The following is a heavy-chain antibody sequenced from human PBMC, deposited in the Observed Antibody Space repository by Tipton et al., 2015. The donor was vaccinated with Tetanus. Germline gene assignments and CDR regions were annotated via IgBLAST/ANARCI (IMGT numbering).Heavy chain of an antibody. CDR3: ARPPPNYRSTWSTYYFDF. D-gene: IGHD2/OR15-2a*01. V-gene: IGHV3-23*01. CDR1: GISFSSYA. CDR2: ISGSGSAT. Sequence: SLRLSCAASGISFSSYAMSWVRQAPGKGLEWVSTISGSGSATYYAASVKGRVTISRDNSRSTLLLQMNSLRAEDTAIYYCARPPPNYRSTWSTYYFDFWGQGTLVTVSS. J-gene: IGHJ4*02.